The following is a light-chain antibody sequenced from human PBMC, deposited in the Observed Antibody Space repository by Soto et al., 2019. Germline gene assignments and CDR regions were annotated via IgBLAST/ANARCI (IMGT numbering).Light chain of an antibody. CDR1: QGSSSW. V-gene: IGKV1-12*01. CDR3: QQANSFPRT. Sequence: DIQMTQSPSSGSASVGDRVTITCRASQGSSSWLAWYQQKPGKAPKLLIYAASSLQSGVPSRFSGSGSGADFTLTISSLQPEDFASYYCQQANSFPRTFGQGTRLEIK. CDR2: AAS. J-gene: IGKJ5*01.